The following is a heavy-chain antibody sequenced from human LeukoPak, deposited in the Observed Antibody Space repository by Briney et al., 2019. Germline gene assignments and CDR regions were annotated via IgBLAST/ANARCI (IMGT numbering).Heavy chain of an antibody. V-gene: IGHV4-59*01. CDR3: ARSLGDYGSGSFSYYSYYMDV. CDR1: GGSISSYY. J-gene: IGHJ6*03. D-gene: IGHD3-10*01. CDR2: IYYSGST. Sequence: PSETLSLTCTVSGGSISSYYWSWIRQPPGKGLEWIGYIYYSGSTNYNPSLKSRVTISVDTSKNQFSLKLSSVTAADTAVYYCARSLGDYGSGSFSYYSYYMDVWGKGTTVTVSS.